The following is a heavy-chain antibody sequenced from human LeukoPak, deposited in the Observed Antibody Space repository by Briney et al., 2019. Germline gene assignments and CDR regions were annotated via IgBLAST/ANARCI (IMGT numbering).Heavy chain of an antibody. CDR2: ISASGGST. V-gene: IGHV3-23*01. Sequence: PGGSLRLSCAASGFTFNSNGMSWVRQAPGKGLEWVSVISASGGSTYYADSVRGRFTISRDNSKNTLYLQINSLRVEDTAVYYCAKHLGGNYFDRPFDYWGQETLVTVSS. D-gene: IGHD3-22*01. CDR1: GFTFNSNG. J-gene: IGHJ4*02. CDR3: AKHLGGNYFDRPFDY.